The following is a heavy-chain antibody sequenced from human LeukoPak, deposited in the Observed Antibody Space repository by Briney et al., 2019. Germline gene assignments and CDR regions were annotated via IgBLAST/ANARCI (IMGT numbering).Heavy chain of an antibody. J-gene: IGHJ4*02. Sequence: SETLSLTCAVSGYSISSGYYWGWIRQPPGKGLEWIGSIYHSGSTYYNPSLKSRVTISVDTSKNQFSLKLSSVTAADTAVYYCARSKDTAMELDYWGQGTLVTVSS. V-gene: IGHV4-38-2*01. D-gene: IGHD5-18*01. CDR3: ARSKDTAMELDY. CDR2: IYHSGST. CDR1: GYSISSGYY.